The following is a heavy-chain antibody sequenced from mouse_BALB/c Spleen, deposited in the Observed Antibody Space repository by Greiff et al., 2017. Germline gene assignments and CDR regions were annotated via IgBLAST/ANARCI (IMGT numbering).Heavy chain of an antibody. CDR3: TGYDFDY. CDR2: IYPGNGDT. V-gene: IGHV1-12*01. J-gene: IGHJ2*01. D-gene: IGHD2-4*01. Sequence: QVQLQQPGAELVKPGASVKMSCKASGYTFTSYNMHWVKQTPGQGLEWIGAIYPGNGDTSYNQKFKGKATLTADKSSSTAYMELSSLTSEDSAVYYCTGYDFDYWGQGTTLTVSS. CDR1: GYTFTSYN.